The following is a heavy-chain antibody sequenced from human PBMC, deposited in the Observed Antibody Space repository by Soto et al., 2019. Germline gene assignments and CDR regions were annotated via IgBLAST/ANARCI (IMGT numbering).Heavy chain of an antibody. CDR3: ARVLNYYDSSGYYPGELDY. V-gene: IGHV3-53*01. J-gene: IGHJ4*02. CDR2: IYSGGST. D-gene: IGHD3-22*01. Sequence: QPGGSLRLSCAASGFTVSSNCMSWVRQAPGKGLEWVSVIYSGGSTYYADSVKGRFTISRDNSKNTLYLQMNSLRAEDTAVYYCARVLNYYDSSGYYPGELDYWGQGTLVTVSS. CDR1: GFTVSSNC.